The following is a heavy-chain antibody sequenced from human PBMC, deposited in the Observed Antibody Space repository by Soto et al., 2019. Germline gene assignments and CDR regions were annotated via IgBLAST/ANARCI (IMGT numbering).Heavy chain of an antibody. V-gene: IGHV3-74*01. CDR1: GFTFKMFW. Sequence: GGSLRLSWAAAGFTFKMFWMHWVRQVPGKGPEWVSRINDDGISTNYADSVKGRFTISRDNAKNTLYLQMNALRVEDTAFYYCTRGPRSTSTGTGAFWGQGTLVTVAS. CDR2: INDDGIST. J-gene: IGHJ4*02. D-gene: IGHD1-1*01. CDR3: TRGPRSTSTGTGAF.